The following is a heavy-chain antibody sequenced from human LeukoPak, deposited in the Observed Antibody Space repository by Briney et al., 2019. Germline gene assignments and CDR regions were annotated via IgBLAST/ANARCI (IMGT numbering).Heavy chain of an antibody. V-gene: IGHV4-4*07. CDR3: ARDRDIVVVPAAGWFDP. CDR1: GGSISSYY. D-gene: IGHD2-2*01. Sequence: PSETLSLTCTVSGGSISSYYWSWIRQPAGKGLEWIGRIYTSGSTNYNLSLKSRVTMSVDTSKNQFSLKLSSVTAADTAVYYCARDRDIVVVPAAGWFDPWGQGTLVTVSS. CDR2: IYTSGST. J-gene: IGHJ5*02.